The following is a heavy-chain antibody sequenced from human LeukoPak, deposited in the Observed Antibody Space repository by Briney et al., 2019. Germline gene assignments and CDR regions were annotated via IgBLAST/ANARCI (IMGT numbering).Heavy chain of an antibody. J-gene: IGHJ5*02. CDR1: GGSISSGDHF. D-gene: IGHD3-22*01. Sequence: SETLSLTCSVSGGSISSGDHFWNWIRQPPGGGLEWIGHIHYNGSTFYSPSLKSRATMSIDTSKSQFSLKLSSVTAADTAIYYCARALHYHYDSSGHPFNWLDPWGQGTLVIVSS. V-gene: IGHV4-30-4*01. CDR2: IHYNGST. CDR3: ARALHYHYDSSGHPFNWLDP.